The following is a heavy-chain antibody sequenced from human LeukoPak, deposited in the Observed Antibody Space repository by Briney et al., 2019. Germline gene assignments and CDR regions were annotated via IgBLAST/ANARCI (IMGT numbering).Heavy chain of an antibody. CDR3: VKAGIAAVTGRYYIDY. Sequence: GGSLRLSCAAPGFTVSSNYMSWVSQAPGKWMEWVSVIYSGGSIDYADSVKGRITISRDNSKNTLYLQMNSLRAEDTAVYYCVKAGIAAVTGRYYIDYWGLGALVTVSS. V-gene: IGHV3-66*01. CDR1: GFTVSSNY. J-gene: IGHJ4*02. CDR2: IYSGGSI. D-gene: IGHD6-13*01.